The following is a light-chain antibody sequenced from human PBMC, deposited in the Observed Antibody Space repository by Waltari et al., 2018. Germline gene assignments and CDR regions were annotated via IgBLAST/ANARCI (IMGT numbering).Light chain of an antibody. CDR3: QKYGTLPAT. J-gene: IGKJ1*01. CDR1: QSVSRT. CDR2: DAS. V-gene: IGKV3-20*01. Sequence: EIVLTQSPATLSLSPGERAPISCRASQSVSRTLAWYQQKPGQAPRLLIYDASSRATGIPDRFSGSGSGTDFSLTISRLEPEDFAVYYCQKYGTLPATFGQGTKVEIK.